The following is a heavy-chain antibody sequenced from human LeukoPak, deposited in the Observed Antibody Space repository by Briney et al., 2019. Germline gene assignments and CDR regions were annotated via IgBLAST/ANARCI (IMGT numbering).Heavy chain of an antibody. Sequence: KAGGSLRLXCAASGFTFSDYYMSWIRQAPGKGLEWVSYISSSGSTIYYADSVKGRFTISRDNAKNSLYLQMNSLRAEDTAVYYCARSLTTVTTDYWGQGTLVTVSS. CDR1: GFTFSDYY. D-gene: IGHD4-17*01. CDR3: ARSLTTVTTDY. CDR2: ISSSGSTI. J-gene: IGHJ4*02. V-gene: IGHV3-11*04.